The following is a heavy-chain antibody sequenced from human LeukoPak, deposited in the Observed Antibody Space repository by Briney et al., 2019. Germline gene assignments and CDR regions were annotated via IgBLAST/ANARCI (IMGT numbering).Heavy chain of an antibody. V-gene: IGHV4-59*01. CDR2: IYYSGST. CDR3: ARKDYGDNWFDP. D-gene: IGHD4-17*01. CDR1: GGSISSYC. J-gene: IGHJ5*02. Sequence: SETLSLTCTVSGGSISSYCWSWIRQPPGKGLEWIGYIYYSGSTNYNPSLKSRVTISVDTSKNQFSLKLSSVTAADTAVYYCARKDYGDNWFDPWGQGTLVTVSS.